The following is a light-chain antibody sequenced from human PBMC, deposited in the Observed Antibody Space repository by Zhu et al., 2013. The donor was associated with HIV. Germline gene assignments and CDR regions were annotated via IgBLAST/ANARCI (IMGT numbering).Light chain of an antibody. V-gene: IGKV1-16*01. CDR3: QQDYNLPHT. CDR1: QGISTY. Sequence: DIQMTQSPSSLSASVGDRVTITCRASQGISTYLAWFQQKPGKGPKRLIYLASNLQSGVPSRFSGSGSGTEFTLTISSLQPEDFAVYYCQQDYNLPHTFGGGTKVEIK. J-gene: IGKJ4*01. CDR2: LAS.